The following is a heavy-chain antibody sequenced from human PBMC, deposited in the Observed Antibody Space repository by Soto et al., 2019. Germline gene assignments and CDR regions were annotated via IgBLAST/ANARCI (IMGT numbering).Heavy chain of an antibody. Sequence: GGSLRLSCATSGFTFSSYEMNWVRQAPGKGLEWVSYISSSGSTIYYADSVKGRFTISRDNAKSSLYLQMDSLRAEDTAVYYCARDQEAGSFFPYYYGMDVWGQGTTVTVSS. V-gene: IGHV3-48*03. CDR3: ARDQEAGSFFPYYYGMDV. CDR1: GFTFSSYE. CDR2: ISSSGSTI. J-gene: IGHJ6*02. D-gene: IGHD6-13*01.